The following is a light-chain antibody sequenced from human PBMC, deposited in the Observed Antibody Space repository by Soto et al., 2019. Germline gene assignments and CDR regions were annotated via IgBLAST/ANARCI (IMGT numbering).Light chain of an antibody. J-gene: IGKJ4*01. CDR3: QQYYSYRLT. V-gene: IGKV1-8*01. CDR2: AAS. Sequence: AIRMTQSPSSLSASTGDRVTITCRASQGISSYLAWYQQKPGKAPKLLIYAASTLQSGVPSRFSGSGSGTAFTLTIRCLQSEDFATYYCQQYYSYRLTFGGGTKVEIK. CDR1: QGISSY.